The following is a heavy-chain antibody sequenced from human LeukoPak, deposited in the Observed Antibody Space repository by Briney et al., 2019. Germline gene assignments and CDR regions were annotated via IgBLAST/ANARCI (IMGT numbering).Heavy chain of an antibody. J-gene: IGHJ4*02. CDR1: GGSISSYY. CDR2: IYFSGGT. V-gene: IGHV4-59*01. D-gene: IGHD1-7*01. Sequence: PSETLSLTCAVSGGSISSYYWSWIRQPPGKGLEWIGFIYFSGGTNYNPSLKIRVTISVDTSKTQFSLRLSSVTTADTAVYYCAHQIGTTNADYWGQGTLVTVSS. CDR3: AHQIGTTNADY.